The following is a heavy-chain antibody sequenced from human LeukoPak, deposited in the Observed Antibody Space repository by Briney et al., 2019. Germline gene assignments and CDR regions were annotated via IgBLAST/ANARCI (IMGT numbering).Heavy chain of an antibody. Sequence: GASVKVSCKVSGYTLTELSMHWVRQAPGKGREWMGGFDPEDGETIYAQKFQGRVTMTEDTSTDTAYMELSSLRSEDTAVYYCATDSFFSGRLEYYFDYWGQGTLVTVSS. D-gene: IGHD3-10*01. CDR2: FDPEDGET. J-gene: IGHJ4*02. CDR1: GYTLTELS. CDR3: ATDSFFSGRLEYYFDY. V-gene: IGHV1-24*01.